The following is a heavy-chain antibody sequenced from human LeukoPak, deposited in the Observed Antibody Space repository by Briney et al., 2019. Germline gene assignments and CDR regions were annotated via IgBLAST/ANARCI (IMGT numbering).Heavy chain of an antibody. Sequence: GGSLRLSCSASGFAFSSYVLTWVRQAPGKGLEWVSIISGSGSRAYYTDSVKGRFTISRDNHKNTLYLQVNSLRAEDTAVYYCAKDRCNGDSCDNCYSFDLWGQGTLVTVSS. CDR1: GFAFSSYV. CDR3: AKDRCNGDSCDNCYSFDL. CDR2: ISGSGSRA. V-gene: IGHV3-23*01. J-gene: IGHJ4*02. D-gene: IGHD2-21*02.